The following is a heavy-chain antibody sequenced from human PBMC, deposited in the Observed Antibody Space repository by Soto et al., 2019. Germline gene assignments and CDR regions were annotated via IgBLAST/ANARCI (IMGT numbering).Heavy chain of an antibody. CDR2: VYYDGST. J-gene: IGHJ6*02. CDR1: GDSVSSYY. CDR3: ARGRRSPTVYYGLDV. V-gene: IGHV4-59*02. D-gene: IGHD1-26*01. Sequence: QVQLQESGPGLVKPSETLSLTCSVSGDSVSSYYWSWVRQPPGKGLEWIGCVYYDGSTNYNPSLETRVTISIDTSKNQVSLKLNSVTAADTAVYHCARGRRSPTVYYGLDVWGQGTTVAVS.